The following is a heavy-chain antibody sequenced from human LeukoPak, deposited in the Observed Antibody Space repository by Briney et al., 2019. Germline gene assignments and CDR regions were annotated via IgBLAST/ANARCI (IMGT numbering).Heavy chain of an antibody. Sequence: SVKVSCKASGGTFSSYAISWVRRAPGQGLEWMGGIIPIFGTANYAQKFQGRVTITADESTSTAYMELSSLRSEDTAVYYCARGNYDFWSGYSLALGGDWFDPWGQGTLVTVSS. CDR3: ARGNYDFWSGYSLALGGDWFDP. V-gene: IGHV1-69*01. J-gene: IGHJ5*02. CDR1: GGTFSSYA. CDR2: IIPIFGTA. D-gene: IGHD3-3*01.